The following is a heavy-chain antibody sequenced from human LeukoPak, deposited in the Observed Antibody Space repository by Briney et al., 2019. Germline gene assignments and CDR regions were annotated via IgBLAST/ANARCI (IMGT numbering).Heavy chain of an antibody. V-gene: IGHV4-61*02. J-gene: IGHJ5*02. CDR3: ARDRYCSSTSCFFDP. D-gene: IGHD2-2*01. CDR1: GGPISSGSYY. CDR2: IYTSGST. Sequence: PSETLSLTCTVSGGPISSGSYYWSWIRQPAGKGLEWIGRIYTSGSTNYNPSLKSRVTVSVDTSKNQFSLKLSSVTAADTAVYYCARDRYCSSTSCFFDPWGQGTLVTVSS.